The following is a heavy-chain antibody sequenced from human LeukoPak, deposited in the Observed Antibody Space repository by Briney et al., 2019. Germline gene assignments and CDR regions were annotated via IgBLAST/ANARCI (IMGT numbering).Heavy chain of an antibody. J-gene: IGHJ4*02. CDR2: IYSGGNT. D-gene: IGHD2-2*01. Sequence: GGSLRLSCAPSGFTVSSNCMNWVRQAPGRGVEWVSVIYSGGNTYYADSVKGRFTISRDNSKNTLYLQMNSLRAEDTAVYYCARGYCYNTNCYCDYWGQGTLVTVSS. CDR3: ARGYCYNTNCYCDY. V-gene: IGHV3-53*01. CDR1: GFTVSSNC.